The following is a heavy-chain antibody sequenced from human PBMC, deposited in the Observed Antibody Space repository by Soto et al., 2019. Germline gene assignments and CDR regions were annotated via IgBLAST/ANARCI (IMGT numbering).Heavy chain of an antibody. CDR3: ARRGYGPGFPYYYGMDV. CDR2: IYYSGST. CDR1: GGSISSSSYY. D-gene: IGHD3-10*01. Sequence: SETLSLTCTVSGGSISSSSYYWGWIRQPPGKGLEWIGSIYYSGSTYYNPSLKSRVTISVDTSKNQFSLKLSSVTAADTAVYYCARRGYGPGFPYYYGMDVWGQGTTVSVSS. J-gene: IGHJ6*02. V-gene: IGHV4-39*01.